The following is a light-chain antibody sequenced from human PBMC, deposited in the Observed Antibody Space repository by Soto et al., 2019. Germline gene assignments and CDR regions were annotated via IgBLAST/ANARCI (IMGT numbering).Light chain of an antibody. CDR1: SSDIGGYNY. V-gene: IGLV2-8*01. J-gene: IGLJ2*01. CDR3: SSYAGSNMGV. Sequence: QSALTQPPSASGSPGQSVAISCTGTSSDIGGYNYVSWYQIHPGKAPKLMIYEVNKRPSGVPDRFSGSKSGNTASLIVSGLQAEDEADYYCSSYAGSNMGVFGGGTKRTVL. CDR2: EVN.